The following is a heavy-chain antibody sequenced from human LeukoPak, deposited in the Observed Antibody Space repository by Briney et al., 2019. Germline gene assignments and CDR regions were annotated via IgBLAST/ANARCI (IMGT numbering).Heavy chain of an antibody. D-gene: IGHD5-12*01. CDR1: GGSFSRYY. CDR2: IHYSGST. CDR3: ARVSGATITTYYGMDV. Sequence: SETLSLTCTVSGGSFSRYYWSWIRQPPGKGLEWIGNIHYSGSTNYNPSLKSRVTISIDTSKNQFSLRLSSVTAVDTAVYYCARVSGATITTYYGMDVWGQGTTVTVS. V-gene: IGHV4-59*01. J-gene: IGHJ6*02.